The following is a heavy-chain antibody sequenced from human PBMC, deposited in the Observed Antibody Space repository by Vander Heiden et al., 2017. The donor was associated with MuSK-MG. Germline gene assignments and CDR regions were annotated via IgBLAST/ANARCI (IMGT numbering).Heavy chain of an antibody. V-gene: IGHV3-21*01. Sequence: EVQLVESGGGLVKPGGSLRLSCAASGFTFSSYSMNWVRQAPGKGLEWVSSISSSSNYRYYADSVKGRFTISRDNAKNSLYLQMNSLRAEDTAVYFCARGGHRGVFDYWGQGTLVTVSS. J-gene: IGHJ4*02. CDR1: GFTFSSYS. CDR2: ISSSSNYR. CDR3: ARGGHRGVFDY.